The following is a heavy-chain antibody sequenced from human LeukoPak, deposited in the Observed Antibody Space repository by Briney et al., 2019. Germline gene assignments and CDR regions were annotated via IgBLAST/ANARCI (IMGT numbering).Heavy chain of an antibody. Sequence: PGRSLRLSCAASGFTFSSYGMHWVRQAPGKGLVWVSRIISDGSNTIYADSVKGRFTISRDNAKNTLYLQMNSLRAEDTAVYYCARAWSYYDILTGHSSYYYYGMDVWGQGTTVTVSS. D-gene: IGHD3-9*01. CDR2: IISDGSNT. CDR1: GFTFSSYG. J-gene: IGHJ6*02. CDR3: ARAWSYYDILTGHSSYYYYGMDV. V-gene: IGHV3-74*01.